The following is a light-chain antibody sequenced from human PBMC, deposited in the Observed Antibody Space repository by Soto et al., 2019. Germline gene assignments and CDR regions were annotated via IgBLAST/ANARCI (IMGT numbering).Light chain of an antibody. Sequence: QSALTQPPSASGSPGQSVTISCTGTSSDVGGYNDVSWYQQHPGTAPKLMIYEVTKRPSGVPDRFSGSKSGNTASLTVSGLQAEDEADYYCSSHAGINNVVFGGGTQLTVL. J-gene: IGLJ3*02. V-gene: IGLV2-8*01. CDR3: SSHAGINNVV. CDR2: EVT. CDR1: SSDVGGYND.